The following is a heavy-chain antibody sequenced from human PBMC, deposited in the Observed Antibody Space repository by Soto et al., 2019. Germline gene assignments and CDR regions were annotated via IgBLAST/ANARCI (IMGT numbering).Heavy chain of an antibody. J-gene: IGHJ3*02. D-gene: IGHD3-22*01. CDR2: INPNSGGT. V-gene: IGHV1-2*04. Sequence: ASVKVSCKASGYAFTGYYMHWVRQAPGQGLEWMGWINPNSGGTNYAQKFQGWVTMTRDTSISTAYMELSRLRSDDTAVYYCARGVMIVVETQVAFDIWGQGTMVNVSS. CDR3: ARGVMIVVETQVAFDI. CDR1: GYAFTGYY.